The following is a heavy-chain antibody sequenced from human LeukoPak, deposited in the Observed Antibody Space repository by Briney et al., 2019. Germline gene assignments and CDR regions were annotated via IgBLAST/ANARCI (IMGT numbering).Heavy chain of an antibody. CDR1: GLTVSSNY. J-gene: IGHJ4*02. Sequence: PGGSLRLSCAASGLTVSSNYMSWVRQAPGKGLEWVSVIYSGGDTYYADSVEGRFTISRDSSKNTLFLQMNSLRAEDTAVYYCARSNCNSCYLGVWYYFDYWGQGTLVTVSS. CDR3: ARSNCNSCYLGVWYYFDY. V-gene: IGHV3-66*01. D-gene: IGHD1/OR15-1a*01. CDR2: IYSGGDT.